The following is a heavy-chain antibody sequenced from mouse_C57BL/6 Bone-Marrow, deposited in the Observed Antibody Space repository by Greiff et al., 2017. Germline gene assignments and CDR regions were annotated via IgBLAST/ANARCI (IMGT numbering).Heavy chain of an antibody. J-gene: IGHJ1*03. Sequence: QVQLQQPGAELVKPGASVKLSCKASGYTFTSYWMQWVKQRPGQGLEWIGEIDPSESYTNYNQKFKGKATLTVDTSSSTAYMQLSSLTSEDSAVYYCATVDWYFDVWGTGTTVTVSS. CDR1: GYTFTSYW. CDR2: IDPSESYT. CDR3: ATVDWYFDV. V-gene: IGHV1-50*01.